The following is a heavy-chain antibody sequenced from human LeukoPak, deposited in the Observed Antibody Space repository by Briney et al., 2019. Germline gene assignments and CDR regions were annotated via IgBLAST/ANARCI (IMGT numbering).Heavy chain of an antibody. CDR3: ALVRDY. CDR2: INSDGTTT. CDR1: GFTFSSYW. D-gene: IGHD6-6*01. Sequence: GGPLRLSCAASGFTFSSYWMHWVRQAPGKGLLWVSHINSDGTTTTYADSVKGRFTISRDNAKNMLYLQMNSLRAEDTAVYYCALVRDYWGQGMLVTVSS. V-gene: IGHV3-74*03. J-gene: IGHJ4*02.